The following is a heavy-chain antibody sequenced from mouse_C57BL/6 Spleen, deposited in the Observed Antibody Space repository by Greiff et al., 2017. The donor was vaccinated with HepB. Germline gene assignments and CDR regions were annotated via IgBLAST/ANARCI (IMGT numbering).Heavy chain of an antibody. V-gene: IGHV1-80*01. CDR2: IYPGDGDT. CDR1: GYAFSSYW. CDR3: ARESLLRSLDY. Sequence: LEESGAELVKPGASVKISCKASGYAFSSYWMNWVKQRPGKGLEWIGQIYPGDGDTNYNGKFKGKATLTADKSSSTAYMQLSSLTSEDSAVYFCARESLLRSLDYWGQGTTLTVSS. D-gene: IGHD1-1*01. J-gene: IGHJ2*01.